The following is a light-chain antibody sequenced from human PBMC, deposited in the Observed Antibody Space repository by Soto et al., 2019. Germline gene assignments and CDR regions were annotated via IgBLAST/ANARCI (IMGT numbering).Light chain of an antibody. J-gene: IGLJ2*01. CDR1: ALPKQY. CDR3: QSADSSGTSP. Sequence: ELTQPPSVSVSPGQTARITCSGDALPKQYAYWYQQKPGQAPVLVIYKDSERPSGIPERFSGSSSGTTVTLTISGVQAEDEADYYCQSADSSGTSPFGGGTKLTVL. CDR2: KDS. V-gene: IGLV3-25*02.